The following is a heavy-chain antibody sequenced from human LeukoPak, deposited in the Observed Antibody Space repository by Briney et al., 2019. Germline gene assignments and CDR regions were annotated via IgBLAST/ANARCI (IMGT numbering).Heavy chain of an antibody. CDR1: GVPFSSYG. CDR3: ARDEHHLVQGYYFDY. V-gene: IGHV3-30*03. D-gene: IGHD6-13*01. J-gene: IGHJ4*02. Sequence: GRCRRQSCAAAGVPFSSYGMDWGRQAPGKGMEWVAVISYDGSNKYYADSVKGRFTISRDNSKNTLYLQMNSLRAEDTALYYCARDEHHLVQGYYFDYWGQGTLVTVSS. CDR2: ISYDGSNK.